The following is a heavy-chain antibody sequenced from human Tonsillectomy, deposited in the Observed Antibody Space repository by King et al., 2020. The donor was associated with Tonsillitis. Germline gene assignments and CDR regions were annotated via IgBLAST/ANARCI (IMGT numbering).Heavy chain of an antibody. CDR2: IYYSGST. Sequence: LQLQEVGPGLVKPSETLALTCTFSGCSLSSSIYYWGWIRHPPGKGLEWVGGIYYSGSTDYNPSLNSSVTISVDTAKDQFSLKLSSVTAADTAMYYCASAYSSGFYYYYGMDVWGQGTTVTVSS. CDR3: ASAYSSGFYYYYGMDV. V-gene: IGHV4-39*01. D-gene: IGHD6-19*01. J-gene: IGHJ6*02. CDR1: GCSLSSSIYY.